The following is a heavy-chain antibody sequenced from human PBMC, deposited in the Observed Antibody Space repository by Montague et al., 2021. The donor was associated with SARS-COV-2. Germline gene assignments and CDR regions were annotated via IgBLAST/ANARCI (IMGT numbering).Heavy chain of an antibody. CDR2: IYYSGST. CDR3: ARVLGGYCSGGSCYRGWYFDL. Sequence: LVKPTQTLTLTCTFSGFSLSTSGMCVSWIRQPPGKGLEWIGYIYYSGSTNYNPSLKSRVTISVDTSKNQFSLKLSSVTAADTAVYYCARVLGGYCSGGSCYRGWYFDLWGRGTLVTVSS. D-gene: IGHD2-15*01. J-gene: IGHJ2*01. CDR1: GFSLSTSGMC. V-gene: IGHV4-61*08.